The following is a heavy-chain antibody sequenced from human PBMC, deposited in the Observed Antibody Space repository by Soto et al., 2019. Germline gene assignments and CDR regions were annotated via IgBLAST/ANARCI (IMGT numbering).Heavy chain of an antibody. CDR2: IYYSGST. D-gene: IGHD3-16*01. Sequence: QVPLQEPGPGLVKPSETLSLSCNVSGGSISGHYWSWVRQTPGRGLEWIGYIYYSGSTNYNPSLKSRATIPGDTSKTHFSLRLTSVTAADTAVYYCARGPYYDLIWNYYYMDVWGKGTTVTVSS. CDR1: GGSISGHY. V-gene: IGHV4-59*08. J-gene: IGHJ6*03. CDR3: ARGPYYDLIWNYYYMDV.